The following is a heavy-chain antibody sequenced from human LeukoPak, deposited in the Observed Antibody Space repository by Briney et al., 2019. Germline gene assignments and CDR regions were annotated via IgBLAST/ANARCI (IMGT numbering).Heavy chain of an antibody. CDR2: INTGNGNT. CDR3: ARFSRYYYDSSGYPNWFDP. J-gene: IGHJ5*02. Sequence: ASVKVSCKASGYTFTTYAMHWVRQAPGQRLEWMGWINTGNGNTKYSQKFQGRVTITRDTSASTAYMELSSLRSEDTAVYYCARFSRYYYDSSGYPNWFDPWGQGTLVTVSS. CDR1: GYTFTTYA. V-gene: IGHV1-3*04. D-gene: IGHD3-22*01.